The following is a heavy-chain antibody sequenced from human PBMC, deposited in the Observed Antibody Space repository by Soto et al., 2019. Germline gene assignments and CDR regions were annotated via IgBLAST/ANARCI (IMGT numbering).Heavy chain of an antibody. V-gene: IGHV1-18*01. CDR3: ARGVGSGSYYNQYNWFDP. CDR1: GYTFTNYC. Sequence: ASVKVSCKASGYTFTNYCISWVRQAPGQRPERMGWINVYNGNTKYAQKVQGRVTMTTDTSTSTAYMELRSLRSDDTAVYYCARGVGSGSYYNQYNWFDPWGQGTLVTVSS. D-gene: IGHD3-10*01. CDR2: INVYNGNT. J-gene: IGHJ5*02.